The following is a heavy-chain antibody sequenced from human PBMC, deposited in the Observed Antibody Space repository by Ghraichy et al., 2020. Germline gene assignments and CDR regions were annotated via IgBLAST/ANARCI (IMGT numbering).Heavy chain of an antibody. D-gene: IGHD7-27*01. J-gene: IGHJ5*02. CDR2: IGATDGTT. CDR1: GFTFSSYA. V-gene: IGHV3-23*01. Sequence: GESLNISCAASGFTFSSYAMTWVRQAPGKGLEWVSSIGATDGTTNCADSVKGRFTISRDNSKSTLYLQLSSLRADDTAVYYCARDGVTGDGIWNWFDRWGQGTLVTVSS. CDR3: ARDGVTGDGIWNWFDR.